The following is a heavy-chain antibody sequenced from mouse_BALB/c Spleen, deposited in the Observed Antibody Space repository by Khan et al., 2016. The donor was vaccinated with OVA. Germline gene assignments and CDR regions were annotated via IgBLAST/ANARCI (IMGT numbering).Heavy chain of an antibody. CDR2: ISYSGST. V-gene: IGHV3-2*02. J-gene: IGHJ2*01. D-gene: IGHD1-2*01. CDR3: ARTARIKY. Sequence: EAQLVESGPGLVKPSQSLSLTCTVTGYSITSGYGWNWIRQFPGNKLEWMGYISYSGSTNYNPSLKSRISITRETSKNQFFLQLNSVTTEDTATYYCARTARIKYWGQGTTLTVSS. CDR1: GYSITSGYG.